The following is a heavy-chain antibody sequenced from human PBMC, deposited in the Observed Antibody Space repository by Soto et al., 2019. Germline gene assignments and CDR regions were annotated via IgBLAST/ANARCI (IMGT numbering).Heavy chain of an antibody. V-gene: IGHV4-39*01. CDR1: GGSISSSSYY. Sequence: SETLSLTCTVSGGSISSSSYYWGWIRQPPGKGLEWIGSIYYSGSTYYNPSLKSRVTISVDTSKNQFSLKLSSVTAADTAVYYCARHCLPFRGIVGATPGWFDPWGQGTLVTVDS. J-gene: IGHJ5*02. CDR3: ARHCLPFRGIVGATPGWFDP. D-gene: IGHD1-26*01. CDR2: IYYSGST.